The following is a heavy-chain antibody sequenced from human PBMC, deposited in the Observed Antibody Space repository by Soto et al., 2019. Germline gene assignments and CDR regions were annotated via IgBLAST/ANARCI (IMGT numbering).Heavy chain of an antibody. Sequence: PSETLSLTCTVSGGSISSGGYYWSWIRQHPGKGLEWIGYIYYSGSTYYNPSLKSRVTISVDTSKNQFSLKLSSVTAADTAVYYCARDRVDTAMAIRTSYFDYWGQGTLVTVSS. D-gene: IGHD5-18*01. J-gene: IGHJ4*02. CDR1: GGSISSGGYY. CDR3: ARDRVDTAMAIRTSYFDY. CDR2: IYYSGST. V-gene: IGHV4-31*03.